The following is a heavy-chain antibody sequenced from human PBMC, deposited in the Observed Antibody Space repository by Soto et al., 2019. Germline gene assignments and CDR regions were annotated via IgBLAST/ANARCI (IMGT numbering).Heavy chain of an antibody. CDR3: ARDSRGSGWYRIDY. CDR1: GGTFSSYT. CDR2: IIPILGIA. V-gene: IGHV1-69*04. J-gene: IGHJ4*02. D-gene: IGHD6-19*01. Sequence: SVKVSCKASGGTFSSYTISWVRQAPGQGLEWMGRIIPILGIANYAQKFQGRVTITADKSTSTAYMELSSLRSEDTAVYYCARDSRGSGWYRIDYRAQRTLVTGSS.